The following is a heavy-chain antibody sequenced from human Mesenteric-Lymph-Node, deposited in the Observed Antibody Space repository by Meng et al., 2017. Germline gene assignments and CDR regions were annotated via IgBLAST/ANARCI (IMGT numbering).Heavy chain of an antibody. CDR2: INPNSGGT. J-gene: IGHJ6*02. Sequence: ASVKVSCKASGYTFTGYYMHWVRQAPGQGLEWMGRINPNSGGTNYAQKFQGRVTMTRDTSISTAYMELSRLRSDDTAVYYCARDLEGYCSGGSCYYYYYGMDVWGQGTTVTVSS. V-gene: IGHV1-2*06. D-gene: IGHD2-15*01. CDR1: GYTFTGYY. CDR3: ARDLEGYCSGGSCYYYYYGMDV.